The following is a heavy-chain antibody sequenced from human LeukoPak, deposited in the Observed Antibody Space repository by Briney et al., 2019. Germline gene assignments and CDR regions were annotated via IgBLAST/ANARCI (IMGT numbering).Heavy chain of an antibody. Sequence: GGSLRLSCAASGFTFSDYAMSWVRQAPGKGMEWVSTIFKTGDTAHYADIVRGRFTISRDNSKNTLSLQMNSLRAEDTAIYYCAKLWGRHVWSFDYWGQGALVTVSS. V-gene: IGHV3-23*01. CDR2: IFKTGDTA. J-gene: IGHJ4*02. CDR1: GFTFSDYA. CDR3: AKLWGRHVWSFDY. D-gene: IGHD3-16*01.